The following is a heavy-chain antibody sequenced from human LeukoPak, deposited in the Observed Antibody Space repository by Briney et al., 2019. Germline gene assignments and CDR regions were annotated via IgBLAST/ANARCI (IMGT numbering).Heavy chain of an antibody. D-gene: IGHD5-12*01. CDR1: GFTFSSYS. V-gene: IGHV3-21*01. J-gene: IGHJ4*02. Sequence: GGSLRLSCAASGFTFSSYSMNWVRQAPGKGLEWVSSISSGSSYIYYADSVKGRFTISRDNAKNSLYLQMNSLRAEDTAVYYCARDYFGYVSFFDYWGRGTLVTVSS. CDR2: ISSGSSYI. CDR3: ARDYFGYVSFFDY.